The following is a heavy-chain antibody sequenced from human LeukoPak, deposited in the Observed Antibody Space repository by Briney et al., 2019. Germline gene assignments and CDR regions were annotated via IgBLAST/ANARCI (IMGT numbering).Heavy chain of an antibody. V-gene: IGHV3-33*01. CDR1: GFIFSNYG. CDR3: ARDLNILTGYYNSAFDI. J-gene: IGHJ3*02. D-gene: IGHD3-9*01. Sequence: PGRSLRLSCAASGFIFSNYGMHWVRQAPGKGLEWVAVIWYDGSNKYYADSVKGRFTVSRDNSKNTLYLQMNSLRAEDTAVYYCARDLNILTGYYNSAFDIWGQRTMVTVSS. CDR2: IWYDGSNK.